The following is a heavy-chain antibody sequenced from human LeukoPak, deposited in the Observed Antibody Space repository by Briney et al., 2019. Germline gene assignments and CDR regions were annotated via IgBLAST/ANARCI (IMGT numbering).Heavy chain of an antibody. CDR1: GFMLTNYG. CDR2: ISYDGSNK. Sequence: GGSLRLSCAASGFMLTNYGMNWVRQAPGKGLEWVAVISYDGSNKYYADSVKGRFTISRDNSKNTLYLQMNNLRAEDTAVYYCARESPVRRAFDIWGQGTVVTVSS. CDR3: ARESPVRRAFDI. V-gene: IGHV3-30*03. J-gene: IGHJ3*02.